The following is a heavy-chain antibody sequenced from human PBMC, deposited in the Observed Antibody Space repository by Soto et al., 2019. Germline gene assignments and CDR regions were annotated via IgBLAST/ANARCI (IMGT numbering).Heavy chain of an antibody. V-gene: IGHV1-2*04. CDR2: INPNSGGT. J-gene: IGHJ3*02. Sequence: ASVKVSCKASGYTFTGYYMHWVRQAPGQGLEWMGWINPNSGGTNYAQKFQGWVTMTRDTSISTAYMELSRLRSDETAVYYCARDQGGSSWYDDAFDIWGQGTMVTVSS. CDR3: ARDQGGSSWYDDAFDI. CDR1: GYTFTGYY. D-gene: IGHD6-13*01.